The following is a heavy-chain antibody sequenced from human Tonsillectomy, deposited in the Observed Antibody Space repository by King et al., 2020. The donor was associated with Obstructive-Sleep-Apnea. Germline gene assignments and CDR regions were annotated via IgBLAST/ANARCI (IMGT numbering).Heavy chain of an antibody. Sequence: VQLVESGGGVVQPGRSLRLSCAASGFTFSSYAMHWVRQAPGKGLEWVAVISYDGSNKYYADSVKGRFTISRDNSKNTLYLQMNSLRAEDTAVYYCARDRGSVKPSWFDPWGQGTLVTVSS. V-gene: IGHV3-30-3*01. CDR2: ISYDGSNK. CDR3: ARDRGSVKPSWFDP. J-gene: IGHJ5*02. CDR1: GFTFSSYA. D-gene: IGHD3-10*01.